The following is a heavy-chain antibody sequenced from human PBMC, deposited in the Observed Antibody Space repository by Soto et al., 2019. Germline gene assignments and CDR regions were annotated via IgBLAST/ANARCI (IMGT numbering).Heavy chain of an antibody. Sequence: XXTLSLTCTVSRGSIISYYWSWIRQPPGKGLEXIGYIXYSRSNNYNPXXTRRVNIXXXTYKNQFSLKLSSVTAADTAVYYCARGPTFGRWGQETLVTVSS. CDR3: ARGPTFGR. CDR2: IXYSRSN. J-gene: IGHJ4*02. CDR1: RGSIISYY. D-gene: IGHD3-3*01. V-gene: IGHV4-59*01.